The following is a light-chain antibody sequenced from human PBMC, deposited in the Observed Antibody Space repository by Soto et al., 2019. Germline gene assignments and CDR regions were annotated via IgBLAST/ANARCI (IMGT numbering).Light chain of an antibody. J-gene: IGLJ2*01. Sequence: QSALTQPASVSGSPGQSITISCTGSSSDVGGYNSVSWYQQHPGKVPKLVIYDVINRPSGISNRFSGSKSGSTASLTISGLQAEDEAHYYCSSYTSISASVIFGGGTKLT. CDR2: DVI. V-gene: IGLV2-14*03. CDR1: SSDVGGYNS. CDR3: SSYTSISASVI.